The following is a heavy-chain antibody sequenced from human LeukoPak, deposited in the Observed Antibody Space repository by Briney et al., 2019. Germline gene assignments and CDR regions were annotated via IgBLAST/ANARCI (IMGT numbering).Heavy chain of an antibody. Sequence: GGSLRLSCSASGFTFSSYAVSWVRQAPGKGLAWVSAISDSGGSTQYADSVKGRFIISRDNSKNTLYLQMNSLRVEDTAVYYCAKGSSNWRDYYYFDYWGQGTLVTVSS. V-gene: IGHV3-23*01. J-gene: IGHJ4*02. CDR3: AKGSSNWRDYYYFDY. CDR1: GFTFSSYA. CDR2: ISDSGGST. D-gene: IGHD6-13*01.